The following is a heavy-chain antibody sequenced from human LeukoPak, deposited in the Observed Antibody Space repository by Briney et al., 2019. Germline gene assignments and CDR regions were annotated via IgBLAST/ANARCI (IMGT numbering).Heavy chain of an antibody. V-gene: IGHV4-34*01. D-gene: IGHD6-13*01. CDR1: GASFGGYY. J-gene: IGHJ5*02. CDR2: ISHSGST. CDR3: ARHRPFGIAAAGSGWFDP. Sequence: SETLSLTCAVSGASFGGYYWNWIRQPPGKGLEWIGEISHSGSTYYNPSLKSRVTISVDTSKNQFSLKLSSVTAADTAVYYCARHRPFGIAAAGSGWFDPWGQGTLVTVSS.